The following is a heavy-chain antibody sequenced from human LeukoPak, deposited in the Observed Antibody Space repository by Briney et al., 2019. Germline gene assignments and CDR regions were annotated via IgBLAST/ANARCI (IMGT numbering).Heavy chain of an antibody. D-gene: IGHD6-19*01. V-gene: IGHV3-9*01. J-gene: IGHJ1*01. CDR3: ARAYKDRSLAGKKEFFQH. Sequence: GRSLRPSCAASGFTFDNYAMNWVRQVPGKGLEWISLISWNSGTIGCADSVKGRFTISRDNANNFLYLQMNSLRAEDTALYYCARAYKDRSLAGKKEFFQHWGQGTLVTVSS. CDR2: ISWNSGTI. CDR1: GFTFDNYA.